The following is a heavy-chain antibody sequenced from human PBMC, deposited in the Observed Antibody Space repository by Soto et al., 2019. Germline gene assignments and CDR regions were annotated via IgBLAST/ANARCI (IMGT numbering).Heavy chain of an antibody. D-gene: IGHD2-15*01. CDR1: GYTFTSYV. J-gene: IGHJ4*02. Sequence: ASVKVSCKASGYTFTSYVISWVRQAPGQGLEWVGWMSAYNGNTNYAQKLQARVTMSTEVSTGTASIELRSLRSDGKTVYYCATSTRILRSLYYWSQRTLVTVSS. CDR3: ATSTRILRSLYY. CDR2: MSAYNGNT. V-gene: IGHV1-18*01.